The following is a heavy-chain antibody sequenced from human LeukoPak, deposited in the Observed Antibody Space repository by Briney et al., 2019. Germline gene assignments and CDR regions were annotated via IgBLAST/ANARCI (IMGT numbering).Heavy chain of an antibody. Sequence: KTSETLSLTCTVSGGSVSSGSYYWRWIRQPPGKGLEWIGYIYYSGSTNYNPSLKSRVTISVDTSKNQFSLKLSSVTAADTGVYYCASTLYGDYVQAFDPWGQGTLVTVSS. D-gene: IGHD4-17*01. CDR3: ASTLYGDYVQAFDP. CDR1: GGSVSSGSYY. V-gene: IGHV4-61*01. CDR2: IYYSGST. J-gene: IGHJ5*02.